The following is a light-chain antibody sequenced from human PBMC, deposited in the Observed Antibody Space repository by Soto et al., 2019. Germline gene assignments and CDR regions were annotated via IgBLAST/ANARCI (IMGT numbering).Light chain of an antibody. CDR1: QSISSW. Sequence: DIQMTQSPSTLSASVGDRVTITCRASQSISSWLAWYQQKPGKAPKLLIYDAPSLESGVPSRFSGSESGTEFTLTISGLQTDDFATYYCQQYSTYSRTFGQGTKV. CDR2: DAP. V-gene: IGKV1-5*01. J-gene: IGKJ1*01. CDR3: QQYSTYSRT.